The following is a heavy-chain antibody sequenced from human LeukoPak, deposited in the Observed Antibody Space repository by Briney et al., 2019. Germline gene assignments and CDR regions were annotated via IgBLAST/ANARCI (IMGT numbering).Heavy chain of an antibody. CDR3: ARQRYCSGGSCFSWYDAFDT. D-gene: IGHD2-15*01. Sequence: GESLKISCQGSGYSFTTYWIGWVRQMPGKGLEWMGIIYPSDSDTKYSPSLQGQVTISADTSTNTAYLQWSSLKDSDAAVYFCARQRYCSGGSCFSWYDAFDTWGQGTVVTVSS. J-gene: IGHJ3*02. CDR1: GYSFTTYW. V-gene: IGHV5-51*01. CDR2: IYPSDSDT.